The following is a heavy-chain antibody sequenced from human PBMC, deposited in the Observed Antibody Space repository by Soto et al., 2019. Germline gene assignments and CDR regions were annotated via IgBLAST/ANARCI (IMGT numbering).Heavy chain of an antibody. D-gene: IGHD2-21*02. V-gene: IGHV4-59*01. CDR3: ARTPAYCGGDCYLDY. J-gene: IGHJ4*02. CDR2: IYYSGST. Sequence: SETLSLTCTVSGGSISSYYWSWIRQPPGKGLEWIGYIYYSGSTNYNPSLKSRVTISVDTSKNQFSLKLSSVTAADTAVYYCARTPAYCGGDCYLDYWGQGTLVTV. CDR1: GGSISSYY.